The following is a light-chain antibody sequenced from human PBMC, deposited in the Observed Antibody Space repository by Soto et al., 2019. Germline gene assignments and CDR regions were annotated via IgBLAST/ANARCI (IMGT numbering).Light chain of an antibody. V-gene: IGLV2-8*01. CDR1: SGDIGAYNY. Sequence: QSALTQSPSASASPGQSVTLSCTGSSGDIGAYNYVSWYQQHPGKAPELIIYEVNKRPSGVPDRFSGSKSGITASLTVSGLQADDEADYYCGAHAGSNTWVFGGGTKLTVL. J-gene: IGLJ3*02. CDR3: GAHAGSNTWV. CDR2: EVN.